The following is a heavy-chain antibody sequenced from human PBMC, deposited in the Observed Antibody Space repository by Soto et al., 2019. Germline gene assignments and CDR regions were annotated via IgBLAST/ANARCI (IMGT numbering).Heavy chain of an antibody. CDR1: GYTFTSYA. V-gene: IGHV1-3*01. CDR2: INAGNGNT. Sequence: ASVKVSCKASGYTFTSYAMHWVRQAPGQRLEWMGWINAGNGNTKYSQKFQGRVTITRDTSASTAYMELSSLRSEDTAVYYCARDGHDYGDYGRCRYYYYMDVWGKGTTVTVSS. CDR3: ARDGHDYGDYGRCRYYYYMDV. J-gene: IGHJ6*03. D-gene: IGHD4-17*01.